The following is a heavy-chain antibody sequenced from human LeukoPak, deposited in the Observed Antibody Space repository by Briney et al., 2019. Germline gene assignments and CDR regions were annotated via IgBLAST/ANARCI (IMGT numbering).Heavy chain of an antibody. D-gene: IGHD1-20*01. CDR1: GGSITSVGYS. Sequence: SETLSLTCTVSGGSITSVGYSWSWIRQPAGKGLEWIGRIYSSGSTNSNPSLKSRVTISVDTSKKQFSLKLRSVTAADTAVYYCARDRESVTHNCIFDDWGQGTLVTVSS. CDR3: ARDRESVTHNCIFDD. J-gene: IGHJ4*02. CDR2: IYSSGST. V-gene: IGHV4-61*02.